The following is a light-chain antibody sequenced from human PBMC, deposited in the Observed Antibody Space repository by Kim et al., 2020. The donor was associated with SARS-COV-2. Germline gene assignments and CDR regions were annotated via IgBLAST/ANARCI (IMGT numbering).Light chain of an antibody. CDR1: QNVNIW. Sequence: PASVGDTVTITCRASQNVNIWLAWYQQKPGQVPKLLIHKTSGVQRGVPSRFSGGGSGTEFTLTIRSLQPDDFATYYCQQYHTHSTFGQGTKVDIK. CDR3: QQYHTHST. CDR2: KTS. V-gene: IGKV1-5*03. J-gene: IGKJ1*01.